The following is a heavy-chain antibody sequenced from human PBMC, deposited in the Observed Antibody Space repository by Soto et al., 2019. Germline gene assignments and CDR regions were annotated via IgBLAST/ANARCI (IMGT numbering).Heavy chain of an antibody. J-gene: IGHJ4*02. Sequence: QITLKESGPTLVNPTQTLTLTCSFSGVSLTTSGVGVGCSRQPPGKPLECLALIYWDKDKSYNPFLKSRLSIAKDNSTNQVVLTQTNVDPADTAAYYCADRMDRRNTWDDGDFDYWGQGTLVTVSS. V-gene: IGHV2-5*02. CDR1: GVSLTTSGVG. CDR2: IYWDKDK. CDR3: ADRMDRRNTWDDGDFDY. D-gene: IGHD1-1*01.